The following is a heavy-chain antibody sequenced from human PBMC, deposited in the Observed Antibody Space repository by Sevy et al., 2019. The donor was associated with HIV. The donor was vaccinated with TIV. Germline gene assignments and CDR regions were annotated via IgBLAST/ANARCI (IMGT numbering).Heavy chain of an antibody. CDR3: ARGKHISDYYGSFDY. D-gene: IGHD4-17*01. V-gene: IGHV3-53*01. J-gene: IGHJ4*02. Sequence: GGSLRLSCAASGFTVSSNFMSWVRQAPGKGLEWVSVIYIGGTTYYADSVKGRFTISRDNSKNTLYLQMNSLRAEDTALYYCARGKHISDYYGSFDYWGQGTLVTVSS. CDR1: GFTVSSNF. CDR2: IYIGGTT.